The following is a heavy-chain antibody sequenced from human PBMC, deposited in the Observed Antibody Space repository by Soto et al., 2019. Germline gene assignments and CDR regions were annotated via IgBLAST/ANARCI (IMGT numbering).Heavy chain of an antibody. J-gene: IGHJ4*02. Sequence: SETLSLTCTISGGSISSSSYYWGWIRQPPGQGLEWIGSVSDSGSTYYNPSLKSRVTISVDTSKNQFSLKLSSVTAADTAVYYCARVAYGSGSYYSTFDYWGQGTLVTVSS. CDR2: VSDSGST. CDR3: ARVAYGSGSYYSTFDY. V-gene: IGHV4-39*07. CDR1: GGSISSSSYY. D-gene: IGHD3-10*01.